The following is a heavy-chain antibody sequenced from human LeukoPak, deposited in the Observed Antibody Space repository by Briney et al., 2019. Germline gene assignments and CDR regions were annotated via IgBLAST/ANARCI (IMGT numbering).Heavy chain of an antibody. CDR1: GYSFTNYW. CDR2: IYPGDSGT. D-gene: IGHD3-16*01. CDR3: ARWGRAVSGLSRHTFDY. V-gene: IGHV5-51*01. J-gene: IGHJ4*02. Sequence: GESLKISFKGSGYSFTNYWIAWVRQMPGKGLEWMGIIYPGDSGTRYSPSFQGQVTISADKSISTAYLQWSSLKASDTAMYYCARWGRAVSGLSRHTFDYWGRGTLVTVSS.